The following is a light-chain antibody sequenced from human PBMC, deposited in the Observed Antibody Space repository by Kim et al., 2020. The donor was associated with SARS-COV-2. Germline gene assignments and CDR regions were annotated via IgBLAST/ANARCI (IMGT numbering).Light chain of an antibody. CDR3: QAWDSSTKV. CDR1: KLGDKY. J-gene: IGLJ3*02. Sequence: VSPRQPASITGAGDKLGDKYACWYQQKPGQSPVLVIYQDSKRPSGIPERFSGSNSGNTATLTISGTQAMDEADYYCQAWDSSTKVFGGGTQLTVL. V-gene: IGLV3-1*01. CDR2: QDS.